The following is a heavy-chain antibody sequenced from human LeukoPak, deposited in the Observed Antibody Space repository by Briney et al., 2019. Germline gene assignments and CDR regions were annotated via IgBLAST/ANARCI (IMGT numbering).Heavy chain of an antibody. V-gene: IGHV3-23*01. J-gene: IGHJ4*02. Sequence: GGSLRLSCAASGFTFSTYAMTWVRQAPGEGLEWVSTISAAGASTYYADSVKGRFTISRDNSKNTLYLQMNSLRAEDTAVYYCAKHSYRVDSFTDYWGQGTLVTVSS. D-gene: IGHD5-12*01. CDR3: AKHSYRVDSFTDY. CDR1: GFTFSTYA. CDR2: ISAAGAST.